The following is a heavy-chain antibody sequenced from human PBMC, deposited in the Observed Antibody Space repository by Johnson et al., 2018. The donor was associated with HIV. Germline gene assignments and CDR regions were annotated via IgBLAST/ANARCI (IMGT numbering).Heavy chain of an antibody. V-gene: IGHV3-9*01. CDR1: GFTFDDYA. J-gene: IGHJ3*02. Sequence: VQLVESGGGLVQPGRSLRLSCAASGFTFDDYAMHWVRQAPGKGLAWVSGISWNSGSIGYADSVKGRFTISRDSSKNTLYLQMNSLRAEDTALYYCAKDRTKDYGDYSGDAFDIWGQGTMVTVSS. CDR2: ISWNSGSI. CDR3: AKDRTKDYGDYSGDAFDI. D-gene: IGHD4-17*01.